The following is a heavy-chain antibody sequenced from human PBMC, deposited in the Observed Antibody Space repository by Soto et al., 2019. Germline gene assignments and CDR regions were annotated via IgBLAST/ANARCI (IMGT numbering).Heavy chain of an antibody. V-gene: IGHV4-39*01. J-gene: IGHJ3*02. CDR1: GGSISSSSYY. D-gene: IGHD2-15*01. CDR3: ARQGWGIVVVVAATGAFDI. CDR2: IYYSGST. Sequence: SETLSLTCTVSGGSISSSSYYWGWIRQPPGKGLEWIGSIYYSGSTYYNPSLKSRVTISVDTSKNQFSLKLSSVTAADTAVYYCARQGWGIVVVVAATGAFDIWGQGTMVTVSS.